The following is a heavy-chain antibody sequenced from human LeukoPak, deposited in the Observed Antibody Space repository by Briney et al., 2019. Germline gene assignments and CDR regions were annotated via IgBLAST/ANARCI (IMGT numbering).Heavy chain of an antibody. Sequence: GGSLRLSCAASGITFSSYSMNWVRQAPGKGLEWVSYISSFSGTINYADSVKGRFTISRDNAKNSLYLQMNSLRAEDTAVYYCARDQGGVGYWGQGTLVTVSS. J-gene: IGHJ4*02. CDR2: ISSFSGTI. D-gene: IGHD3-16*01. CDR1: GITFSSYS. CDR3: ARDQGGVGY. V-gene: IGHV3-48*01.